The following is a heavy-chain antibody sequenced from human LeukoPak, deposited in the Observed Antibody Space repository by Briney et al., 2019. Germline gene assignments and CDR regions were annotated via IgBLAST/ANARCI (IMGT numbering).Heavy chain of an antibody. Sequence: PSETLSLTCTVYNGSFSGYYWSWIRQPPGKGLEWIGESNQSGSTSYNPSLKSRVTISVDTSKDQFSLRLTSVTAADTAVYYCATSSGRYVGLYDYWGQGTLVTVSS. J-gene: IGHJ4*02. D-gene: IGHD3-16*01. CDR2: SNQSGST. CDR3: ATSSGRYVGLYDY. V-gene: IGHV4-34*01. CDR1: NGSFSGYY.